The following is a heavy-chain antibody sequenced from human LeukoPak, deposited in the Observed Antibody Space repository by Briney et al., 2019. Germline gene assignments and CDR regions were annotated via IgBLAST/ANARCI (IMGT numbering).Heavy chain of an antibody. CDR1: GFIFSSYW. D-gene: IGHD3-22*01. J-gene: IGHJ4*02. Sequence: GGSLRLSCAASGFIFSSYWMSWVRQAPGKGLEGVANIKQDGSEKYYVDSVKGRFTIPRDNAKKSLYLQMNSLRAEDTAVYYRARGGSLLYDSSGYLDYWGQGTLVTVSS. CDR3: ARGGSLLYDSSGYLDY. CDR2: IKQDGSEK. V-gene: IGHV3-7*04.